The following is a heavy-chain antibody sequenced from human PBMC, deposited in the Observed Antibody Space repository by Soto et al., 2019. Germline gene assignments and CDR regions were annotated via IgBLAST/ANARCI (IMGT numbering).Heavy chain of an antibody. V-gene: IGHV4-30-2*01. D-gene: IGHD2-15*01. J-gene: IGHJ4*02. CDR2: IYHSGST. Sequence: QLQLQESGSGLVKPSQTLSLTCAVSGGSISSGGYSWSWIRQPPGKGLEWIGYIYHSGSTYNNPSLKSRVTKSVDRSKHQCTRKLSSVTAAETAVYYCARGQVVAAQHWGQGTLVTVSS. CDR3: ARGQVVAAQH. CDR1: GGSISSGGYS.